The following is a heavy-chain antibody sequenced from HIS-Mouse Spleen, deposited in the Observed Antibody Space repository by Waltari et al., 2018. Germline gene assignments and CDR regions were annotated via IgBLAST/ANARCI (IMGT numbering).Heavy chain of an antibody. J-gene: IGHJ4*02. V-gene: IGHV4-39*01. CDR3: ARHEGQQLVTSLFDY. CDR2: VYYSGTT. D-gene: IGHD6-13*01. Sequence: QLQLQESGPGLVKPSETLSLTCTVSGGSISSSSYYWGWIRQPPGKGLEWIGSVYYSGTTSSNPPLKSRVTISVDTSKNQFSLKLSSVTAADTAVYYCARHEGQQLVTSLFDYWGQGTLVTVSS. CDR1: GGSISSSSYY.